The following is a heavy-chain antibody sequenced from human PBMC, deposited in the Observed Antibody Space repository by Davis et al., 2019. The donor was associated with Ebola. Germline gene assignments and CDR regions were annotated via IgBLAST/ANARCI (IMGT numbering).Heavy chain of an antibody. CDR3: AKDQDIVVVPAAAPNPFDY. V-gene: IGHV3-48*01. CDR1: GFTFSSYS. Sequence: PGGSLRLSCAASGFTFSSYSMNWVRQAPGKGLEWVSYISSSSSTIYYADSVKGRFTISRDNAKNSLYLQMNSLRAEDTALYFCAKDQDIVVVPAAAPNPFDYWGQGTLVSVSS. D-gene: IGHD2-2*01. J-gene: IGHJ4*02. CDR2: ISSSSSTI.